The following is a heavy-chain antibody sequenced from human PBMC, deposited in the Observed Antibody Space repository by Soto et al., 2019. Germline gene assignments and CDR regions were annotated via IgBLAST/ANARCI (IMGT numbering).Heavy chain of an antibody. CDR3: ARRVDYYYGSGRNWFDP. V-gene: IGHV4-34*01. Sequence: QVQLQQWGAGLLKPSETLSLTCAVYGGSFSGYYWSWIRQPPGKGLEWIGEINHSGSTNYNPSLNSRVTISVXXSXTXXSLKLGSVTAADTAVYYCARRVDYYYGSGRNWFDPWGQGTLVTVSS. CDR1: GGSFSGYY. CDR2: INHSGST. D-gene: IGHD3-10*01. J-gene: IGHJ5*02.